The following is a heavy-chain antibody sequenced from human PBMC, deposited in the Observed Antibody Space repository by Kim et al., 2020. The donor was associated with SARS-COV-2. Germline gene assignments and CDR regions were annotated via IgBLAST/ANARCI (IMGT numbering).Heavy chain of an antibody. CDR2: ISSSSHYR. D-gene: IGHD1-26*01. J-gene: IGHJ5*02. V-gene: IGHV3-21*01. CDR1: GFTFSAYT. Sequence: GGSLRLSCAGSGFTFSAYTMIWVRQAPGKGLEWVSAISSSSHYRHYSASVKGRFTISRDNSKSSMHLQMNKLRAEDTAIYYCARGVGATYVADLDLWGQG. CDR3: ARGVGATYVADLDL.